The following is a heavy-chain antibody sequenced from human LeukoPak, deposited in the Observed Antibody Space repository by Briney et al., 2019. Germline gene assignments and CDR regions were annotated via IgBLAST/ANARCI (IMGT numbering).Heavy chain of an antibody. J-gene: IGHJ5*02. CDR1: GFTINHYG. D-gene: IGHD3-3*01. V-gene: IGHV3-30*03. Sequence: GRSLRLSCAASGFTINHYGIHWVRQAPGKGLEWVAVMSYDESKNKYIDSVEGRFTLSRDNSKNTVYLQMNSLREEDTAVYYCARDPWSSGGPNWFDPWGQGTLVTVSS. CDR2: MSYDESKN. CDR3: ARDPWSSGGPNWFDP.